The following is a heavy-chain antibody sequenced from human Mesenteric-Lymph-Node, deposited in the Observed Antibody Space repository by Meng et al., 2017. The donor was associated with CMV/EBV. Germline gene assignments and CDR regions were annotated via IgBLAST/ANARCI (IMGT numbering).Heavy chain of an antibody. Sequence: FPFSDYYMSWIRQAPGKGLELVSYISSSGSTIYYADSVKGRFTISRGNAKNSLYLQMNSLRAEDTAVYYCARDFGVVPAAIPGYFDYWGQGTLVTVSS. V-gene: IGHV3-11*04. CDR2: ISSSGSTI. CDR1: FPFSDYY. J-gene: IGHJ4*02. CDR3: ARDFGVVPAAIPGYFDY. D-gene: IGHD2-2*02.